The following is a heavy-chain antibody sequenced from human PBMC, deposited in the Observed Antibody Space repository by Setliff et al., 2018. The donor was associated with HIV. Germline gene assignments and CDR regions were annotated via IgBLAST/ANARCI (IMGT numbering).Heavy chain of an antibody. Sequence: PGGSLRLSCAASGFTLSSYGMHWVRQAPGKGLEWVAFIRYDGSHQYYGDSVKGRFTISRDDSNNTVYLQMNSLRAEDTAMYYCAKNLYRSGWSPLDYWGQGTLVTVSS. CDR2: IRYDGSHQ. CDR1: GFTLSSYG. J-gene: IGHJ4*02. CDR3: AKNLYRSGWSPLDY. V-gene: IGHV3-30*02. D-gene: IGHD6-13*01.